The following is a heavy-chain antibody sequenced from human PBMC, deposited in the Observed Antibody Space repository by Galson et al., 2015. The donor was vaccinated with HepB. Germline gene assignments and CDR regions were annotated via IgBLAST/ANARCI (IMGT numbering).Heavy chain of an antibody. CDR2: IRGSGGST. J-gene: IGHJ5*02. CDR1: GFTFSSYA. CDR3: AKDYHSITTVRGVIPTFDT. Sequence: SLRLSCAASGFTFSSYAMSWVRQAPGKGLEWVSAIRGSGGSTYYADSVKGRFTISRDNSKNTLYLQMNSLRAEDTAVYYCAKDYHSITTVRGVIPTFDTWCPRTLCTVSS. V-gene: IGHV3-23*01. D-gene: IGHD3-10*01.